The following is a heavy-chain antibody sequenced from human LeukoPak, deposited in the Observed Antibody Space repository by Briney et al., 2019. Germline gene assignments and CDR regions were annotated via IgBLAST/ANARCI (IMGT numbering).Heavy chain of an antibody. CDR2: ISAYNGNT. CDR3: ARGSQALRGYSGYANWFDP. D-gene: IGHD5-12*01. V-gene: IGHV1-18*01. J-gene: IGHJ5*02. CDR1: GYTFTSYG. Sequence: ASVKVSCKASGYTFTSYGISWVRQAPGPGLEWMGWISAYNGNTNYAQKLQGRVTMTTDTSTSTAYMELRSLRSDDTAVYYCARGSQALRGYSGYANWFDPWGQGTLVTVSS.